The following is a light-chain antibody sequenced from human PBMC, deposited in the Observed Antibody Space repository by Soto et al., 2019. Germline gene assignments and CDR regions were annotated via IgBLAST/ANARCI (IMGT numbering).Light chain of an antibody. V-gene: IGKV3-11*01. CDR1: QSVSSY. Sequence: EIVLTQSPATLSLSPGERATLSCRASQSVSSYFAWYQQKPGQAPRLLIYDASNRATGIPARFSGSGSGTDFTLTISSLEPEDFAVYYCQQYGSSPLTFGQGTKLEIK. CDR2: DAS. J-gene: IGKJ2*01. CDR3: QQYGSSPLT.